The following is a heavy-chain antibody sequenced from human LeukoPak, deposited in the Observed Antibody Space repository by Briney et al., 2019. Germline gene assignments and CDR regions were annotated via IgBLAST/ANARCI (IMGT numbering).Heavy chain of an antibody. CDR2: IKQDGSEK. Sequence: GGSLRLSCAASGFTFSSYWMSWVRQAPGKGLEWVANIKQDGSEKYYVDSVKGRFTISRDNAKNSLYLQMNSLRSEDTAVYYCARGWDIVVVPAAMGNMGTFDYWGQGTLVTVSS. CDR3: ARGWDIVVVPAAMGNMGTFDY. D-gene: IGHD2-2*01. CDR1: GFTFSSYW. V-gene: IGHV3-7*03. J-gene: IGHJ4*02.